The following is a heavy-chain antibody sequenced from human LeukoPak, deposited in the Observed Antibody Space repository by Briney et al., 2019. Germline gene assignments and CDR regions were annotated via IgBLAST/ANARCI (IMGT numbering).Heavy chain of an antibody. D-gene: IGHD3-3*01. CDR3: ARVGTVYDFWSGYSDYYYYMDV. Sequence: SETLSLTCTVSGGSISGDYWSWVRQPPGKGLEWIGYIYYSGSTNYNPSLKSRVTISVDTSKNQFSLKLSSVTAADTAVYYCARVGTVYDFWSGYSDYYYYMDVWGEGTTVTVSS. J-gene: IGHJ6*03. CDR2: IYYSGST. CDR1: GGSISGDY. V-gene: IGHV4-59*01.